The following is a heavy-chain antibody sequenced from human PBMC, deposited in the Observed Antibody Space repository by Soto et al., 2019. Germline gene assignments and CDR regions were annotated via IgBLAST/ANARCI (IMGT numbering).Heavy chain of an antibody. CDR2: INDSGST. Sequence: SETLSLTCVVSGDSMTRGSYYWAWIRQPPGKGLEWIGSINDSGSTNYNPSLKSRVTISVDTSKNQFSLKLSSVTAADTAVYYCARGLEVPGAPHYMDVWTKGTTVIVSS. CDR3: ARGLEVPGAPHYMDV. J-gene: IGHJ6*03. D-gene: IGHD2-2*01. V-gene: IGHV4-39*07. CDR1: GDSMTRGSYY.